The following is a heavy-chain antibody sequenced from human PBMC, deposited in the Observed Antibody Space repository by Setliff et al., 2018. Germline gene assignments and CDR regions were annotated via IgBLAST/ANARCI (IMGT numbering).Heavy chain of an antibody. CDR1: GYTFSDYG. CDR3: SRLVRYCTTTSCQRLSGDEY. V-gene: IGHV1-18*01. D-gene: IGHD2-2*01. J-gene: IGHJ4*02. CDR2: ISAYTGNA. Sequence: ASVKVSCKASGYTFSDYGITWVRRAPGQGLEWMGWISAYTGNAYYAHKLQDRVTMTTDTPTGTAYMELRSLTSDDTAVYYCSRLVRYCTTTSCQRLSGDEYWGQGTVVTVSS.